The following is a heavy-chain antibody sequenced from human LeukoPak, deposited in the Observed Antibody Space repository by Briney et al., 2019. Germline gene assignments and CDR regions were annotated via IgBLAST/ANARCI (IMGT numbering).Heavy chain of an antibody. CDR1: GGSISSGSYY. V-gene: IGHV4-61*02. J-gene: IGHJ4*02. Sequence: SQTLSLTCTVSGGSISSGSYYWSWIRQPAGKGLEWIGRIYTSGSTNYNPSLKSRVTISVDTSKNQFSLKLSSVTAADTAVYYCASEGVYYYDSSGSPDFDYWGQGTLVTVSS. CDR3: ASEGVYYYDSSGSPDFDY. CDR2: IYTSGST. D-gene: IGHD3-22*01.